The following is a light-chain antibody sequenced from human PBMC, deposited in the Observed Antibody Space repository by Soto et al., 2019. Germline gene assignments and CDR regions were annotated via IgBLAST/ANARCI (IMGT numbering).Light chain of an antibody. J-gene: IGKJ4*01. CDR2: DAS. V-gene: IGKV3-11*01. CDR3: QQRSNWPPLT. Sequence: EIVLTQSPATLSLSPGERATLSCRASQSVSNNLAWYQQKPGQAPRLLIYDASNRATGIPARFSGSGSVTDFTLTISSLEPEDFAVYYCQQRSNWPPLTFGGGIKVEIK. CDR1: QSVSNN.